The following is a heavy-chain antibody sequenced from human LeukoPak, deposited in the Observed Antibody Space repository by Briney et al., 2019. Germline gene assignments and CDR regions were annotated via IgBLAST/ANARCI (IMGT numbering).Heavy chain of an antibody. CDR3: ARDSDQLALDY. J-gene: IGHJ4*02. Sequence: GGPLRLSCAASGLPFRSYEMNWVRQAPGKGVEWVSYISCSGSPIYYADCVKGRFSICRDNAKNSLCLQMNSLRAEDTAGYYCARDSDQLALDYWGQGTLVTVSS. V-gene: IGHV3-48*03. CDR2: ISCSGSPI. CDR1: GLPFRSYE. D-gene: IGHD2-2*01.